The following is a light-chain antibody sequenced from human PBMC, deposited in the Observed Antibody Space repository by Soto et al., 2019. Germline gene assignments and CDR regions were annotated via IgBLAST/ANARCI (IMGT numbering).Light chain of an antibody. CDR2: EVT. CDR1: SSDVGGYNY. CDR3: SSYTSIGTPV. J-gene: IGLJ3*02. V-gene: IGLV2-14*01. Sequence: SALTQPASVSGSPGQSITISCTGTSSDVGGYNYLSWYQQHPGKAPKVMIYEVTNRPSGVSNCFSGSKSGNTASLTISGLQAEDEADYYCSSYTSIGTPVFGGGTKVTVL.